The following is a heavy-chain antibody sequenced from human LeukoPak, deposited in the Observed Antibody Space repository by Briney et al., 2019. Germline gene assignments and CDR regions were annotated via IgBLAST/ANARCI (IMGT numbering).Heavy chain of an antibody. V-gene: IGHV3-21*01. Sequence: GGSLRLSCAASGFAFSDYTINWVRQAPGKGLEWVSSISSNSRYIYYADSVKGRLTVSGDNAKNSVYLQMNSLRAEDTAVYYCARDGLGSYDYWGQGTLVTVSS. CDR2: ISSNSRYI. D-gene: IGHD3-10*01. CDR1: GFAFSDYT. J-gene: IGHJ4*02. CDR3: ARDGLGSYDY.